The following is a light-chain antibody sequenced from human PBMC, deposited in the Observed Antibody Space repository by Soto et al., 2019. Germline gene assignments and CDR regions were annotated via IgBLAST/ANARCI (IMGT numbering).Light chain of an antibody. CDR2: GAS. V-gene: IGKV3-20*01. J-gene: IGKJ3*01. CDR1: QSVSSSY. Sequence: EIVSTQSPGTLSLSPGERATLSCRASQSVSSSYLAWYQQKPGQAPRLLIYGASSRATGISDRFSGSGSGTDFALTISRLEPEDFAVYYCQQYGSSPPVTFGPGTKVDIK. CDR3: QQYGSSPPVT.